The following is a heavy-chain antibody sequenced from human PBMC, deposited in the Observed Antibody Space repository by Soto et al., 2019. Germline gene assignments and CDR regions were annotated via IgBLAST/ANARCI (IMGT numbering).Heavy chain of an antibody. J-gene: IGHJ4*02. D-gene: IGHD6-19*01. V-gene: IGHV3-66*01. CDR1: GFTVSSNY. Sequence: EVQLVESGGGLVQPGGSLRLSCAASGFTVSSNYMTWVRQAPGKGLEWVSVLYSVGTTYYADSVKGRFTISRDNSKNTLYLQMNSLRAEDTAMYYCARSTWAYSSGWCVDCWCQGTLVTVSS. CDR2: LYSVGTT. CDR3: ARSTWAYSSGWCVDC.